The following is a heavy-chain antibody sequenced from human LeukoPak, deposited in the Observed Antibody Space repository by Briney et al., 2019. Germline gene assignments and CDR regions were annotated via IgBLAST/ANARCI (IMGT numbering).Heavy chain of an antibody. CDR1: GFTFSSYS. CDR3: ARVPPYSSRLADAFDI. J-gene: IGHJ3*02. D-gene: IGHD6-13*01. CDR2: ISSSSSSYI. V-gene: IGHV3-21*01. Sequence: PGGSLRLSCAASGFTFSSYSMNWVRQAPGKGLEWVSSISSSSSSYIYYADSVKGRFTISRDNAKNSLYLQMNSLRAEDTAVYYCARVPPYSSRLADAFDIWGQGTMVTVSS.